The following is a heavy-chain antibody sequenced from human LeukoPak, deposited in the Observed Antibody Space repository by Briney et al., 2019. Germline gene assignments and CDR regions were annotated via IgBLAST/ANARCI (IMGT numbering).Heavy chain of an antibody. J-gene: IGHJ4*02. CDR3: AFLYGSGSPRGY. CDR2: INTDGSST. Sequence: GGSLRLSCAASGFTFSSYWMHWVRQAPGKGLVWVSRINTDGSSTSYADSVKGRFTISSDNAKNTLYLQMNSLRAEDTAVYYCAFLYGSGSPRGYWGQGTLVTVSS. D-gene: IGHD3-10*01. V-gene: IGHV3-74*01. CDR1: GFTFSSYW.